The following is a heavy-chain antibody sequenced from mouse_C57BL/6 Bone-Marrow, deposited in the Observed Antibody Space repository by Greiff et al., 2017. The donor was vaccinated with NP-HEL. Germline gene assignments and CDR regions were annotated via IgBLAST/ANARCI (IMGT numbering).Heavy chain of an antibody. CDR3: ARPLYYGNFSWFAY. Sequence: EVKVVESGGGLVKPGGSLKLSCAASGFTFSSYTMSWVRQTPEKRLEWVATISGGGGNTYYPDSVKGRFTISRDNAKNTLYLQMSSLRSEDTALYYCARPLYYGNFSWFAYWGQGTLVTVSA. V-gene: IGHV5-9*01. CDR1: GFTFSSYT. D-gene: IGHD2-1*01. J-gene: IGHJ3*01. CDR2: ISGGGGNT.